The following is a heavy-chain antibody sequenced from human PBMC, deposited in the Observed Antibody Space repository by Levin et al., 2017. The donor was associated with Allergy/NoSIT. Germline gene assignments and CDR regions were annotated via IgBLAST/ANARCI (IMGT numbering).Heavy chain of an antibody. D-gene: IGHD3/OR15-3a*01. CDR2: VYTSGSA. CDR1: GGSISSYY. J-gene: IGHJ2*01. CDR3: ARDRTGYPPDWYFDR. V-gene: IGHV4-4*07. Sequence: SETLSLTCTVSGGSISSYYWSWIRQPAGKGLEWIGRVYTSGSANSNPSLKSRVTMSVDTSKNQFSLKLSSVTAADTAVYYCARDRTGYPPDWYFDRWGRGTLVTVSS.